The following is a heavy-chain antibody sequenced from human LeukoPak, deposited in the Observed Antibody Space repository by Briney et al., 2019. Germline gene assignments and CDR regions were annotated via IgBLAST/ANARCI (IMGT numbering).Heavy chain of an antibody. CDR3: ARHAEGLDSSGGYTGFDY. CDR2: IYYSGST. D-gene: IGHD6-19*01. Sequence: SETLSLTCAVYGGSFSSYYWSWIRQPPGKGLEWIGYIYYSGSTNYNPSLKSRVTISVDTSKNQFSLKLSSVTAADTAVYYCARHAEGLDSSGGYTGFDYWGQGTLVTVSS. CDR1: GGSFSSYY. V-gene: IGHV4-59*08. J-gene: IGHJ4*02.